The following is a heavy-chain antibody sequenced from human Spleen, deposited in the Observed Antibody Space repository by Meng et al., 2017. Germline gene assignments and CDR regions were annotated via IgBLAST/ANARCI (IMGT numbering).Heavy chain of an antibody. J-gene: IGHJ5*02. CDR3: AANRDGFDP. CDR1: GDSIRRGGYY. Sequence: VQLEEAGPGLVMAQQTLSRGCTVCGDSIRRGGYYGRWIRQPTGKGLEWIGHMYYSGSTYYNPSLKSRVTISVDTSQNQFSLKLSSVTAADTAVYYCAANRDGFDPWGQGTLVTVSS. CDR2: MYYSGST. V-gene: IGHV4-31*03.